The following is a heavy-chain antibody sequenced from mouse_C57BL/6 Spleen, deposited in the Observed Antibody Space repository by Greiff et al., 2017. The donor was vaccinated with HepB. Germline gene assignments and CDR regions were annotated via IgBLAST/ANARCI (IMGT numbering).Heavy chain of an antibody. CDR2: INPNNGGT. D-gene: IGHD2-4*01. J-gene: IGHJ4*01. CDR3: ASSLYYDYERYAMDY. Sequence: VQLQQSGPELVKPGASVKISCKASGYTFTDYYMNWVKQSHGKSLEWIGDINPNNGGTSYNQKFKGKATLTVDKSSSTAYMELRSLTSEDSAVYYCASSLYYDYERYAMDYWGQGTSVTVSS. V-gene: IGHV1-26*01. CDR1: GYTFTDYY.